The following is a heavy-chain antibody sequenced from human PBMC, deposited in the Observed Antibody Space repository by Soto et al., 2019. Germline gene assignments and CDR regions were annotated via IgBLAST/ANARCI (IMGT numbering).Heavy chain of an antibody. J-gene: IGHJ4*02. D-gene: IGHD2-15*01. CDR2: IYNSWST. Sequence: ASETLSLTCSVSGSSISSYYWTWIRQPPGKGLEWIGYIYNSWSTNYSPSLKSRVTISEDMSKSQFSLRLASVTAADTAVYYCARGEFGCSGGNYYVSFDSWGQGSLVTVSS. V-gene: IGHV4-59*01. CDR3: ARGEFGCSGGNYYVSFDS. CDR1: GSSISSYY.